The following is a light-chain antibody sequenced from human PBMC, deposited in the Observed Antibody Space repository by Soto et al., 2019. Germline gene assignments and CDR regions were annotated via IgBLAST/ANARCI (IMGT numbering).Light chain of an antibody. J-gene: IGKJ1*01. Sequence: DIQMTQSPSTLSASVGDRVTITCRASQSISGTLAWYQQKPGKAPKLLMYAASSLERGVPSRFSGSGSGTEFTLTISSLQPDDFATYYCQQYVTYSRTFGQGTKVDIK. CDR2: AAS. V-gene: IGKV1-5*01. CDR1: QSISGT. CDR3: QQYVTYSRT.